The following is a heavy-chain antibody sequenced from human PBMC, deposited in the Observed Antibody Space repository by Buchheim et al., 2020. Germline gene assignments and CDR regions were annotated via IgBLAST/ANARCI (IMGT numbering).Heavy chain of an antibody. CDR1: GASISSGNYY. CDR3: ATSRRGTPLVD. J-gene: IGHJ4*02. CDR2: VYSSGVP. D-gene: IGHD3-16*01. V-gene: IGHV4-31*03. Sequence: QVQLQESGPGLVKPAQTLSLICSVSGASISSGNYYWNWIRQRPGQGLEWIGYVYSSGVPYYSPSLRSRLAIPLDTSQNPFSLRLRSVTAADTAVYYCATSRRGTPLVDWGQGSL.